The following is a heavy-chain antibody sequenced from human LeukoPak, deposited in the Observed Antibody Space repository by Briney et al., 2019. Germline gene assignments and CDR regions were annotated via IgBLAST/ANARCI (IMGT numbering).Heavy chain of an antibody. CDR2: IYHSGST. Sequence: SETLSLTCAVSGGSISSGGYSWSWIRQPPGKGLEWIGYIYHSGSTYYNPSLKSRVTISVDRSKNQFSLKLSSVTAADTAVYYCARLGDWNDAHLDYWGQGTLVTVSS. V-gene: IGHV4-30-2*02. D-gene: IGHD1-1*01. CDR3: ARLGDWNDAHLDY. J-gene: IGHJ4*02. CDR1: GGSISSGGYS.